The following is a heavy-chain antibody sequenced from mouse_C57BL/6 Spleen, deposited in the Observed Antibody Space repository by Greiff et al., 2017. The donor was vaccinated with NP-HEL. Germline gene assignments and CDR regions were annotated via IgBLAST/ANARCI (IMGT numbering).Heavy chain of an antibody. CDR3: ARTTAQATIAY. D-gene: IGHD3-2*02. V-gene: IGHV1-4*01. CDR1: GYTFTSYT. CDR2: INPSSGYT. Sequence: VQLQQSGAELARPGASVKMSCKASGYTFTSYTMHWVKQRPGQGLEWIGYINPSSGYTKYNQKFKDKATLTADKSSSTACMQLSSLTSEDSAVYYCARTTAQATIAYWGQGTLVTVSA. J-gene: IGHJ3*01.